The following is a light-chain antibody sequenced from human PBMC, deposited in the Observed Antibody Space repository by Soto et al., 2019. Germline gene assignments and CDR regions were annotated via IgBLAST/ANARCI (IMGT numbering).Light chain of an antibody. CDR3: QQYESLSLT. Sequence: DIQMTQSPSSLSASVGDRVTITCRASQGIGTWLAWYQQKSGQAPKLLIYQASILESGVPSRFSGSTSGTEFTLTISRLQPDDFATYYCQQYESLSLTFGQGTKVEVK. J-gene: IGKJ1*01. V-gene: IGKV1-5*03. CDR1: QGIGTW. CDR2: QAS.